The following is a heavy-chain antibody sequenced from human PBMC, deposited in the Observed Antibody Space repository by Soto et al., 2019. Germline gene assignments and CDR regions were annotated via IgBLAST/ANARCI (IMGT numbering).Heavy chain of an antibody. CDR1: GGSISSGGYY. CDR3: ASAKASMIVVVIPVVAFDI. Sequence: SETLSLTCTVSGGSISSGGYYWSWIRQQPGKGLEWIGYIYYSGSTYYNPSLKSRVTISVDTSKNQFSLKLSSVTAADTAVYYCASAKASMIVVVIPVVAFDIWGQGTMVTVSS. D-gene: IGHD3-22*01. V-gene: IGHV4-31*03. CDR2: IYYSGST. J-gene: IGHJ3*02.